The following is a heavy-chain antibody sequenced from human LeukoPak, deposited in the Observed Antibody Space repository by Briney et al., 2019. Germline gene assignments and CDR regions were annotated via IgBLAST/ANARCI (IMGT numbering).Heavy chain of an antibody. Sequence: GASAKVSCKASGGTFSSYAISWVRQAPGQGLEWMGGIIPIFATANYAQKFQGRVTITADKSTSTAYMELSSLRSEDTAVYYCARGPITTRSHFDYWGQGTLVTVSS. D-gene: IGHD3-22*01. CDR3: ARGPITTRSHFDY. CDR2: IIPIFATA. V-gene: IGHV1-69*06. CDR1: GGTFSSYA. J-gene: IGHJ4*02.